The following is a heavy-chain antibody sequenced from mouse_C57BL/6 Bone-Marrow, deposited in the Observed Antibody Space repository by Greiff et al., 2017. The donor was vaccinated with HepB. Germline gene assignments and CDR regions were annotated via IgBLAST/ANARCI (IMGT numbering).Heavy chain of an antibody. D-gene: IGHD1-1*01. CDR2: IAPETGGT. CDR1: GYTFTDYE. J-gene: IGHJ4*01. Sequence: VQLQQSGAELVRPGASVTLSCKASGYTFTDYEMHWVKQTPVHGLEWIGAIAPETGGTAHNQKFKGKAILTADKSSSTAYMELRSLTSEDSAVYYCTRNLFITTAAAMDYWGQGTSVTVSS. CDR3: TRNLFITTAAAMDY. V-gene: IGHV1-15*01.